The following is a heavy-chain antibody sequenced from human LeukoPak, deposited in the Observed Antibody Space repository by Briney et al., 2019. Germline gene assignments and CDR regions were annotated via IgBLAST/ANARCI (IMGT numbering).Heavy chain of an antibody. CDR2: IYYSGST. J-gene: IGHJ4*02. Sequence: SETLSLTCTVSGGSISSGGYSWSWIRQHPGKGLEWIGYIYYSGSTYYNPSLKSRVTISVDTSKNQFSLELSSVTAADTAVYYCARGHSSGYYYVYWGQGTLVTVSS. CDR3: ARGHSSGYYYVY. D-gene: IGHD3-22*01. CDR1: GGSISSGGYS. V-gene: IGHV4-31*03.